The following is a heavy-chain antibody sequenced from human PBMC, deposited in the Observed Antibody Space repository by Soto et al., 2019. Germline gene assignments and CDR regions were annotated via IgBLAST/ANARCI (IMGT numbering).Heavy chain of an antibody. Sequence: SSETLSLTCTVSGGSISSYYWSWIRQPAGKGLEWIGRIYTSGSTNYNPSLKSRVTMSVDTSKNQFSLKLSSVTAADTAVYYCAAWIQLWPGNYYGMDVWGQGTTVTVSS. V-gene: IGHV4-4*07. CDR3: AAWIQLWPGNYYGMDV. CDR2: IYTSGST. CDR1: GGSISSYY. J-gene: IGHJ6*02. D-gene: IGHD5-18*01.